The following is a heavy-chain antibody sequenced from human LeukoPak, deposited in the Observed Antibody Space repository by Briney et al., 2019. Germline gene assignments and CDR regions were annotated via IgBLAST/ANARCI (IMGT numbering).Heavy chain of an antibody. CDR2: ISAYNGNI. J-gene: IGHJ5*02. Sequence: ASVKVSCKASGYTFTSYGISWVRQAPGQGLEWMGWISAYNGNIHYPQKFQGRVTMTTETSTSTAHMELRSLRSDDTAVYYCARVSPLGVYCSSTTCYGDSWLDPWGQGTLVTVSS. CDR1: GYTFTSYG. V-gene: IGHV1-18*01. CDR3: ARVSPLGVYCSSTTCYGDSWLDP. D-gene: IGHD2-2*01.